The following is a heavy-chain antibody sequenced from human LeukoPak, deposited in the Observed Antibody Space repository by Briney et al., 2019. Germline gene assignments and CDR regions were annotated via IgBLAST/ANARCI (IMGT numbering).Heavy chain of an antibody. Sequence: LSLTCTVSGGSISSYYWSWVRQAPWKGLEWVSGISWNSGSIGYADSVKGRFTISRDNAKNSLYLQMNSLRAEDTALYYCAKSKMIVVDYFDYWGQGTLVTVSS. CDR1: GGSISSYY. CDR3: AKSKMIVVDYFDY. J-gene: IGHJ4*02. D-gene: IGHD3-22*01. CDR2: ISWNSGSI. V-gene: IGHV3-9*01.